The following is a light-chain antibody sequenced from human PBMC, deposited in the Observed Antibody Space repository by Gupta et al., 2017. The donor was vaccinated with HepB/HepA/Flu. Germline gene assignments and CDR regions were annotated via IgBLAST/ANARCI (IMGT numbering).Light chain of an antibody. J-gene: IGKJ5*01. Sequence: EIVLTQSPASLSLSPGERATLSCRATQSLSNYLAWYQQKPGRAPRLLIYDASNRATGVPARFSGSGSGTDFTLTIRNLESEDFALYYCQQRSNWPITFGQGTRLDIK. V-gene: IGKV3-11*01. CDR3: QQRSNWPIT. CDR2: DAS. CDR1: QSLSNY.